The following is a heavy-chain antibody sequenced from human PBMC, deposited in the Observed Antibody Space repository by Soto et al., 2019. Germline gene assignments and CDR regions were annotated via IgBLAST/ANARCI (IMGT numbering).Heavy chain of an antibody. CDR1: GGSISSYY. CDR3: ARDKSYYDSSGYYYYGMDV. J-gene: IGHJ6*02. V-gene: IGHV4-59*01. CDR2: IYYSGST. D-gene: IGHD3-22*01. Sequence: QVQLQESGPGLVKPSETLSLTCTVSGGSISSYYWSWIRQPPGKGLEWIGYIYYSGSTNYNPSLTSRVTISVDTSKNQFSLKLSSVTAADTAVYYCARDKSYYDSSGYYYYGMDVWGQGTTVTVSS.